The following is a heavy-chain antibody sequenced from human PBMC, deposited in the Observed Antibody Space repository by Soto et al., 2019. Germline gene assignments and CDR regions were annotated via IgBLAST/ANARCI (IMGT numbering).Heavy chain of an antibody. J-gene: IGHJ3*02. Sequence: PGGSLRLSCAASGFTFSSYGMHWVRQAPGKGLEWVAVIWYDGSNKYYADSVKGRFTISRDNSKNTLYLQMNSLRAEDTAVYYCARITSSKMADAFDIWGQGTMVTVSS. V-gene: IGHV3-33*01. D-gene: IGHD3-16*01. CDR3: ARITSSKMADAFDI. CDR2: IWYDGSNK. CDR1: GFTFSSYG.